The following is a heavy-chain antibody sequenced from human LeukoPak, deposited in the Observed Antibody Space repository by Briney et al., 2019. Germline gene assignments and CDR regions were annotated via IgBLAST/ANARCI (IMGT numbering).Heavy chain of an antibody. J-gene: IGHJ4*02. CDR3: MTRGS. D-gene: IGHD3-10*01. CDR1: GFTVSSDF. CDR2: IYSAGSN. Sequence: GGSLRLSFAASGFTVSSDFMNWVRQAPGERLEWVSLIYSAGSNYYAASVKARLTISRDNSKNTLYLQMVRLRAEDTALYHCMTRGSWGQGTLVIVSS. V-gene: IGHV3-53*01.